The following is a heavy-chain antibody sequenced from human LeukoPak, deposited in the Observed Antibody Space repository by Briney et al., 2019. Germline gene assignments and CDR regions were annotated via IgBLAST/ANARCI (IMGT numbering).Heavy chain of an antibody. J-gene: IGHJ1*01. CDR1: GFTFSSYA. V-gene: IGHV3-30-3*01. CDR2: ISYDGSNK. Sequence: QPGRSLRLSCAASGFTFSSYAMHWVRQAPGKGLEWVAVISYDGSNKYYADSVKGRFTISRDNSKNTLYLQMNSLRAEDTAVYYCASAPSHLLGFQHWGQGTLVTVSS. D-gene: IGHD3-3*02. CDR3: ASAPSHLLGFQH.